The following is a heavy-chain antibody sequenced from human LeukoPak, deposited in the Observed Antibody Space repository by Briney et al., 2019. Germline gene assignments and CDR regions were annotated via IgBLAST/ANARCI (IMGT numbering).Heavy chain of an antibody. CDR1: GYTFSSFS. CDR2: ISVRSNYI. D-gene: IGHD3-22*01. V-gene: IGHV3-21*01. Sequence: GGSLRLSCAASGYTFSSFSINWVRQAPGKGLEWVSSISVRSNYIYYADSVRGRFSISRDDARNSLYLQMDSLRGDDTAVYYCARLRRNSDSSGYYYYYDYWGQGTLVTVSS. CDR3: ARLRRNSDSSGYYYYYDY. J-gene: IGHJ4*02.